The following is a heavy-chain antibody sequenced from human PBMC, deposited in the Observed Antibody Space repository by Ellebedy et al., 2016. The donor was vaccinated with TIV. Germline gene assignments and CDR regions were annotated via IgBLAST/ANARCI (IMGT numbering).Heavy chain of an antibody. CDR3: ARDRAGIEVAAYFDY. CDR1: GFTFSTYA. CDR2: VSFSGGST. J-gene: IGHJ4*02. V-gene: IGHV3-23*01. Sequence: PGGSLRLSCAASGFTFSTYAMSWVRQAPGKGLEWVSTVSFSGGSTYYADSVKGRFAISRDNSKNTLFLQMNGLRAEDTAVYYCARDRAGIEVAAYFDYWGQGTLVTVSS. D-gene: IGHD6-19*01.